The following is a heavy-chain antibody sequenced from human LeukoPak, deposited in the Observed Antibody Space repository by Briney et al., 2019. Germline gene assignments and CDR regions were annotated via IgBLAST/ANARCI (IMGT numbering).Heavy chain of an antibody. Sequence: GGSLRLSCAASGFTFSSYWLGWVRQAPGKGLEWVANIKQDGSEKYYVDSVKGRFTISRDNAKNSLYLQMNSLRAEDTAVYYCARGQRSSNAFDIWGQGTMVTVSS. CDR2: IKQDGSEK. CDR3: ARGQRSSNAFDI. CDR1: GFTFSSYW. V-gene: IGHV3-7*03. D-gene: IGHD6-25*01. J-gene: IGHJ3*02.